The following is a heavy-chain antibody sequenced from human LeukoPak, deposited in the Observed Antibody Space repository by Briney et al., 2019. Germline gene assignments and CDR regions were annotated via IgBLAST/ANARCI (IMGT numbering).Heavy chain of an antibody. Sequence: ASVKVSCKASGGTFSSYAISWVRQAPGQGLEWMGGIIPIFGTANYAQKFQGRVTITADESTSTVYMELSSLRSEDTAVYYCARGGELGPPSGMDVWGQGITVTVSS. CDR3: ARGGELGPPSGMDV. CDR2: IIPIFGTA. J-gene: IGHJ6*02. CDR1: GGTFSSYA. D-gene: IGHD7-27*01. V-gene: IGHV1-69*01.